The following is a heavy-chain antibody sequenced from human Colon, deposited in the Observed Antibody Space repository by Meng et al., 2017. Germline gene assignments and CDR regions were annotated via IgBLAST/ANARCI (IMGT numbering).Heavy chain of an antibody. J-gene: IGHJ3*02. CDR1: GFTFRSYS. CDR3: ARGLLWFGELRDAFDI. Sequence: EPPKTPCAAPGFTFRSYSMHWVRQAPGKGLEWVSSISSSSSYIYYADSVKGRFTISRDNAKNSLYLQMNSLRAEDTAVYYCARGLLWFGELRDAFDIWGQGTMVTVSS. CDR2: ISSSSSYI. V-gene: IGHV3-21*01. D-gene: IGHD3-10*01.